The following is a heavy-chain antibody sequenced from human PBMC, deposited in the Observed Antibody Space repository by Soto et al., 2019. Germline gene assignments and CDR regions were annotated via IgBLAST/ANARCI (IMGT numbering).Heavy chain of an antibody. J-gene: IGHJ3*02. CDR3: ARGQERYHDGFDI. CDR2: IYHSGST. V-gene: IGHV4-31*03. Sequence: QVQLQESGPGLVRPSQTLSLTCTVSGDSISSRGYYWSWIRQLPGKGLEWIGYIYHSGSTYYSPSLKSRVIMAVDTSKDDGSLKFRSVTDADTAVYFCARGQERYHDGFDIWGQGTMVIVSS. D-gene: IGHD2-2*01. CDR1: GDSISSRGYY.